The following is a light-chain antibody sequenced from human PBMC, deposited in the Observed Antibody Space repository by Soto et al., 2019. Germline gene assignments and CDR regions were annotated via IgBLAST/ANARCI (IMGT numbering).Light chain of an antibody. Sequence: EIVLTQSPATLSLSPGETATLSCRASQSVSGYIGWYQQKPGQAPRLLIYADSNRATGIPARFSGSGSGTDFTLTISSLEPEDFSVYYCQQCDTSRTWTFGQGTKVEIK. CDR2: ADS. CDR1: QSVSGY. V-gene: IGKV3-11*01. CDR3: QQCDTSRTWT. J-gene: IGKJ1*01.